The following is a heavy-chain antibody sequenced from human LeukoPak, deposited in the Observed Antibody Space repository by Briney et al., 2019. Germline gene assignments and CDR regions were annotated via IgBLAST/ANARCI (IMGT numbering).Heavy chain of an antibody. CDR1: GFTFSSYS. V-gene: IGHV3-48*04. CDR3: ARGDYYDSSGPTFDY. CDR2: ISSSSSTI. J-gene: IGHJ4*02. Sequence: AGRSLRLSCAASGFTFSSYSMNWVRQATGKGLEWVSYISSSSSTIYYADSVKGRFTISRDNAKNSLYLQMNSLRAEDTAVYYCARGDYYDSSGPTFDYWGQGTLVTVSS. D-gene: IGHD3-22*01.